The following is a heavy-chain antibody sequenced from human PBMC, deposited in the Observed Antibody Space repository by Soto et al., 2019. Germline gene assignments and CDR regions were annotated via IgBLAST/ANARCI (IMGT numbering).Heavy chain of an antibody. D-gene: IGHD1-26*01. V-gene: IGHV1-69*12. CDR3: GRDGAGMGATFDY. CDR1: GGTFSSYA. J-gene: IGHJ4*02. CDR2: IIPMFGTT. Sequence: QIQLVQSGAVVKKPGSSVKVSCKASGGTFSSYAMNWVRQAPGPGLEWMGGIIPMFGTTTYEQTFQGRVTITADESTSTVYMELTGLTSDDTAVYYCGRDGAGMGATFDYWGQGTLVTVSS.